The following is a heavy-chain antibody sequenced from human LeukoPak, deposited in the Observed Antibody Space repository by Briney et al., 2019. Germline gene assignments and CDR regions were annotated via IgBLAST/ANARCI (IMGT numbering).Heavy chain of an antibody. Sequence: GGSLRLSCAASGFTFSSYWMSWVRQAPGKGLEWVANIKQDGSEKYYVDSVKGRFTISRDNAKNSLYLQMNSLRAEDTAVYYCARDRGSGSWYSWTISGLFDYWGQGTLVTVSS. V-gene: IGHV3-7*01. D-gene: IGHD6-13*01. CDR3: ARDRGSGSWYSWTISGLFDY. J-gene: IGHJ4*02. CDR2: IKQDGSEK. CDR1: GFTFSSYW.